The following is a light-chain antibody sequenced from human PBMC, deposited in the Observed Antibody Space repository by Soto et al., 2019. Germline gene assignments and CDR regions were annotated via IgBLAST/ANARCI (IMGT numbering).Light chain of an antibody. J-gene: IGKJ5*01. CDR3: QQSLTMPIT. V-gene: IGKV1-8*01. Sequence: AIRMTQSPSSLSASTGDRVTITCRASQGISSYLAWYLQRPGQAPKLLIRSASTLQRGVPSRFSGSGSRTEFTLTIADLQPDDFGTYYCQQSLTMPITFGHGTRLEIK. CDR2: SAS. CDR1: QGISSY.